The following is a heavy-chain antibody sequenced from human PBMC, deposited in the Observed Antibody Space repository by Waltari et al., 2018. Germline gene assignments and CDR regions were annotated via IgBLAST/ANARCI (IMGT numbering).Heavy chain of an antibody. CDR2: TYYRSKYYN. V-gene: IGHV6-1*02. J-gene: IGHJ4*02. Sequence: QVQLQQSGPGLVKPPQTLSLTCAIPGDSVSNSSAPWSWLRLSPSRGLQWLGRTYYRSKYYNDYAVSVKSRITINPDTSKNQFSLQLSSVTPEDTAVYYCAREWVVRRFDYWGQGTLVTVSS. D-gene: IGHD1-26*01. CDR1: GDSVSNSSAP. CDR3: AREWVVRRFDY.